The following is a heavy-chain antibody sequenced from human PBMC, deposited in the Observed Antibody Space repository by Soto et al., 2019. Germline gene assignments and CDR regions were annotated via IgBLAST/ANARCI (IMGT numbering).Heavy chain of an antibody. D-gene: IGHD3-10*01. V-gene: IGHV1-69*18. CDR1: GGTFTSNA. Sequence: QVQLVQSGAEVKKPGSSVKVSCKASGGTFTSNAISWVRQAPGQGLEWMGTVLPVFGTTNYAPKFRGRLTITADDSSSTAYMELRSLKSEDTAVYYCARDRALRVFDYWGQGTLVTVSS. CDR2: VLPVFGTT. J-gene: IGHJ4*02. CDR3: ARDRALRVFDY.